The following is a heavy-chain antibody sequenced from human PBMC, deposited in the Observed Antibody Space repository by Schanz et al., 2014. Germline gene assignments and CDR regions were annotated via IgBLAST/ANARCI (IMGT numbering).Heavy chain of an antibody. CDR1: GYTFTSYG. CDR3: ARFDANTILGVVIIQWLDP. J-gene: IGHJ5*02. V-gene: IGHV1-18*01. CDR2: ISPYNGDK. Sequence: QVQLVQSGAEMKKPGASVKVSCKASGYTFTSYGISWVRQAPGQGLEWMGWISPYNGDKNYAQKFQGRVTMTTDTSTSTAYMELRSLRSDDTAVYYCARFDANTILGVVIIQWLDPWGQGTLVTVSS. D-gene: IGHD3-3*01.